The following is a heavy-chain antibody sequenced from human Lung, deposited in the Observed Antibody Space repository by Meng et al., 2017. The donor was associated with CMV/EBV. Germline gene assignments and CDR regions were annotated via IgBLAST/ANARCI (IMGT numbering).Heavy chain of an antibody. CDR1: GGSISSSNW. V-gene: IGHV4-4*02. J-gene: IGHJ4*02. CDR3: ASFPPPGKQWLVTDY. CDR2: IYHSGST. D-gene: IGHD6-19*01. Sequence: QGQRREWGRGLVKPSGTLSLTCAVSGGSISSSNWWSWVRQPPGKGLEWIGEIYHSGSTNYNPSLKSRVTISVDKSKNQFSLKLSSVTAADTAVYYCASFPPPGKQWLVTDYWGQGTLVTVSS.